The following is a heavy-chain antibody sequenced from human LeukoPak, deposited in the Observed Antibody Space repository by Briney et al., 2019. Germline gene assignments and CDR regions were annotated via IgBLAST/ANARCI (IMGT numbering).Heavy chain of an antibody. Sequence: GGSLRLSCAASGFTFSSYGMHWVRQAPGKGLEWLAVIWYDGSNIYYADPVKGRFAISRDNSKNTLYQQINSLRAEDTAVYYCARARNDYDTSSFSALDYWGQGTLVTVSS. J-gene: IGHJ4*02. CDR2: IWYDGSNI. CDR3: ARARNDYDTSSFSALDY. D-gene: IGHD3-22*01. V-gene: IGHV3-33*08. CDR1: GFTFSSYG.